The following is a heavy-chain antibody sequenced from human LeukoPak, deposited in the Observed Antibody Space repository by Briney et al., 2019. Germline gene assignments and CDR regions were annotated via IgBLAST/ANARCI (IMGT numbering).Heavy chain of an antibody. V-gene: IGHV4-4*07. D-gene: IGHD1-26*01. J-gene: IGHJ6*03. CDR1: GGSISSYY. Sequence: PSETLSLTCTVSGGSISSYYWSWIRQPAGKGLEWIGRIYTSGSTNYNPSLKSRVTMSVDTSKNQFSLKLSSVTAADTAVYYCARDAEGSGSPDYYYYYMDVWGKGTTVTVSS. CDR2: IYTSGST. CDR3: ARDAEGSGSPDYYYYYMDV.